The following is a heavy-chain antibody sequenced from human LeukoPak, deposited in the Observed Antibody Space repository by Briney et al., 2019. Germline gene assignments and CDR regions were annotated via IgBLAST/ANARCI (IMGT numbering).Heavy chain of an antibody. J-gene: IGHJ4*02. Sequence: PGESLKVSCKGSGYSFTSYWISWVRQMPGKSLEWMGRIDPSDSYTNYSPSFQGHVTISADKSISTAYLQWSSLKASDTAMYYCARRTTGTTFSDYWGQGTLVTVSS. V-gene: IGHV5-10-1*01. CDR1: GYSFTSYW. CDR3: ARRTTGTTFSDY. D-gene: IGHD1-1*01. CDR2: IDPSDSYT.